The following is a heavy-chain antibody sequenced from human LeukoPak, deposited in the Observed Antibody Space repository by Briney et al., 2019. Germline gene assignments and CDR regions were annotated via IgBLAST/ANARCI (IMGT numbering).Heavy chain of an antibody. CDR3: ARDHDYYDSSGHYDY. J-gene: IGHJ4*02. CDR2: INPSGGST. D-gene: IGHD3-22*01. V-gene: IGHV1-46*01. CDR1: GYTFTSYY. Sequence: GASVEVSCKASGYTFTSYYMHWVRQAPGQGLEWMGLINPSGGSTSYAQKFQGRVTMTRDTSTSTVYMELSSLRSEDTAVYYCARDHDYYDSSGHYDYWGQGTLVTVSS.